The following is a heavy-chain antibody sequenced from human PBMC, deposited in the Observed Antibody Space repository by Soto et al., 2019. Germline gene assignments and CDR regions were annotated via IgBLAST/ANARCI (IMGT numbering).Heavy chain of an antibody. Sequence: QVQLVESGGGVVQPGRSLRLSCAASGFTFSSYGMHWVRQAPGKGLEWVAGIWYDGSNKYYADSVKGRFTISRDNSKNTLYLQMNSLRAEDTAVYYCARWGIAAGDYWGQGTLVTVSP. D-gene: IGHD6-13*01. CDR1: GFTFSSYG. V-gene: IGHV3-33*01. CDR2: IWYDGSNK. J-gene: IGHJ4*02. CDR3: ARWGIAAGDY.